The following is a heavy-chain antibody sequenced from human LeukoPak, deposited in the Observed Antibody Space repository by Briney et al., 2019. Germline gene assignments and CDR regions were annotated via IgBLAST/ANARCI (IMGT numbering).Heavy chain of an antibody. V-gene: IGHV3-66*01. CDR1: GFTFSSYA. Sequence: GGSLRLSCAASGFTFSSYAMSWVRQAPGKGLEWVSVIYSDGSPYYADSVKGRFTISRDNSKNTLYLQMNSLRAEDTAVYYCATSSFAPRPGYWGQGTLVTVSS. CDR2: IYSDGSP. D-gene: IGHD3-16*01. CDR3: ATSSFAPRPGY. J-gene: IGHJ4*02.